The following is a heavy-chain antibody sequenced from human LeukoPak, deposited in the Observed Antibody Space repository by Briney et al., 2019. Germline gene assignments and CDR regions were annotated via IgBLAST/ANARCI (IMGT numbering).Heavy chain of an antibody. CDR2: ISYDGSNK. V-gene: IGHV3-30*04. CDR1: GFTFSSYA. J-gene: IGHJ4*02. D-gene: IGHD3-10*01. Sequence: GGSLRLSCAASGFTFSSYAMHWVRQAPGKGLEWVAVISYDGSNKYYADSVKGRFTISRDNSKNTLYLQMNSLRAEDTAVYYCAKDKTSWFEEYYFDYWGQGTLVTVSS. CDR3: AKDKTSWFEEYYFDY.